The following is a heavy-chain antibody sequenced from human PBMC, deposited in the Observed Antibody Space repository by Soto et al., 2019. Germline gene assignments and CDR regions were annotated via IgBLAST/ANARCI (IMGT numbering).Heavy chain of an antibody. CDR1: GFTFSSYA. Sequence: HPGGSLRLSCAASGFTFSSYAMSWVRQAPGKGLEWVSAISGSGGSTYYADSVKGRFTISRDNSKNTLYLQMNSLRAEDTAVYYCAKDIVSPLSSSWTKHHPFDYWGQGTLVTVPS. CDR3: AKDIVSPLSSSWTKHHPFDY. D-gene: IGHD6-13*01. CDR2: ISGSGGST. J-gene: IGHJ4*02. V-gene: IGHV3-23*01.